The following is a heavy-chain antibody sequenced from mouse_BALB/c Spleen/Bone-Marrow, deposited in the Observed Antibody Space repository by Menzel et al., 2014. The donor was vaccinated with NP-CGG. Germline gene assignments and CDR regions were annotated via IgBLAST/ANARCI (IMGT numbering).Heavy chain of an antibody. CDR2: IWAGGST. CDR1: GFSLTSYG. J-gene: IGHJ3*01. CDR3: ARDRDYGNYGWFAY. Sequence: VKVVESGPGLVAPSQSLSITCTVSGFSLTSYGVHWVRQPPGKGLEWLGVIWAGGSTNYNSALMSRLSISKDNSKSQVFLKMNSLQTDDTAMYYCARDRDYGNYGWFAYWGQGTLVTGSA. V-gene: IGHV2-9*02. D-gene: IGHD2-1*01.